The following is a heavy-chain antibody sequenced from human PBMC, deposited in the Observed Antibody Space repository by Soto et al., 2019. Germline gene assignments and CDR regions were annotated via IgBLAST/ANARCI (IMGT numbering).Heavy chain of an antibody. CDR3: ARDLRLDY. CDR1: GGSIRNGGYY. J-gene: IGHJ4*02. D-gene: IGHD2-21*02. CDR2: IYSSGST. Sequence: QVQLQESGPGLVKPSQTLSLTCTVSGGSIRNGGYYWNWIRQHPGKGLEWIGYIYSSGSTYYNASLKSRATISIDTSKNQFSLELNSVTAADSAVYYCARDLRLDYWGQGTLVTVSS. V-gene: IGHV4-31*03.